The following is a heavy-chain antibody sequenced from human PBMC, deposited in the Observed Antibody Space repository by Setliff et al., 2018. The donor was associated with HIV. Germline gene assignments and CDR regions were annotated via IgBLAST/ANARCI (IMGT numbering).Heavy chain of an antibody. D-gene: IGHD6-13*01. J-gene: IGHJ6*03. CDR3: ARHRDPPGSRWIYYYYYMDL. CDR1: GYSVSSGYY. CDR2: MYDSETT. V-gene: IGHV4-38-2*02. Sequence: SETLSLTCIVSGYSVSSGYYWGWIRQPPGKGLQWIGAMYDSETTYYNPSLKSRVTMSVDASRNRFSLKLSSVTAADTGVYYCARHRDPPGSRWIYYYYYMDLRGEGTTVTVSS.